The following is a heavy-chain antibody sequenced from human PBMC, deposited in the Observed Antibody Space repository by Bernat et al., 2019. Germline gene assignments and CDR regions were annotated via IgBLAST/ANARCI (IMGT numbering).Heavy chain of an antibody. J-gene: IGHJ4*02. Sequence: QVQLVESGGGVVQPGRSLRLSCSASGFIFSSYAMHWVRQAPGKGLEWVAVLSYDGGYEYYADSVKGRFTISRDNSKNTLNLQMDSLRAEDTAVYYCAKSRVVIWYYFDYWGQGTLVTVSS. CDR3: AKSRVVIWYYFDY. CDR1: GFIFSSYA. D-gene: IGHD2-21*01. V-gene: IGHV3-30*18. CDR2: LSYDGGYE.